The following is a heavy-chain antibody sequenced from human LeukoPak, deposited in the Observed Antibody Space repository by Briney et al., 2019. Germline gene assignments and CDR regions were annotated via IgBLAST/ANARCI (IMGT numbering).Heavy chain of an antibody. CDR2: INPTFGTA. CDR3: ARTAIKGPYYYMDV. CDR1: GGTLSSYA. Sequence: SLKLSCKASGGTLSSYAISWGRQAPGQGLEWMGRINPTFGTANYAQKFQDRVTITADKSTSTAYMELSSLRSDDTAVYYCARTAIKGPYYYMDVWGKGTTVTVSS. J-gene: IGHJ6*03. V-gene: IGHV1-69*06.